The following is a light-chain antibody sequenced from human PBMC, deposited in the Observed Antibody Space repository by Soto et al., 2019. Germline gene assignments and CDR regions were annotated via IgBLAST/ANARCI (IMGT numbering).Light chain of an antibody. CDR3: QSYDSSLSGPVV. CDR2: GNS. V-gene: IGLV1-40*01. CDR1: SSNIGAGYD. J-gene: IGLJ2*01. Sequence: QAVVTQPPSMSGAPGQRVTISCTGSSSNIGAGYDVHWYQQLPGTAPKLLISGNSNRPSGVPDRFSGSKSGTSASLAITGLQAEDEADYYCQSYDSSLSGPVVFGGGTKVTVL.